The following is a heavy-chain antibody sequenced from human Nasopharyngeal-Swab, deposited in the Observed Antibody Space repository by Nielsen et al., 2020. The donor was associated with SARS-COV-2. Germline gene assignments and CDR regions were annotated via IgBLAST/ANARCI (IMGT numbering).Heavy chain of an antibody. CDR3: ATYGYGSYYYYYMDV. V-gene: IGHV4-39*01. D-gene: IGHD5-18*01. J-gene: IGHJ6*03. CDR2: IYYSGNT. Sequence: SETLSLTCTVSGVSLSSSSYFWGWIRQPPGKGLEWIGSIYYSGNTYCNPSLKSRVTISVDTSKNQFSLKLSSVTAADTAVYYCATYGYGSYYYYYMDVWGKGTTVTVSS. CDR1: GVSLSSSSYF.